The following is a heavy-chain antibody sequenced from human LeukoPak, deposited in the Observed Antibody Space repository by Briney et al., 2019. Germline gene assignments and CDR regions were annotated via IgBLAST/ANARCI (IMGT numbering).Heavy chain of an antibody. Sequence: PGGSLRLSCAAPGFTVSSNYMSWVRRAPGKGLEWVSVIYGDDNTYYADSVKGRFTISRDDSKNTLYLHMNSLRAEDTAVYYCARDGYSTGWYNFDYWGQGTLVTVSS. CDR3: ARDGYSTGWYNFDY. D-gene: IGHD6-19*01. J-gene: IGHJ4*02. CDR1: GFTVSSNY. V-gene: IGHV3-53*01. CDR2: IYGDDNT.